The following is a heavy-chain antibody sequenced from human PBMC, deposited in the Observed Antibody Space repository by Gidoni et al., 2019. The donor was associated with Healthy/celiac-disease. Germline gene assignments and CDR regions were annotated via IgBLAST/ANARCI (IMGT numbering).Heavy chain of an antibody. CDR2: IGTAGDT. CDR1: GFTFSRYD. V-gene: IGHV3-13*04. Sequence: EVQLVESGGGLVQPGGSLRLSCAAAGFTFSRYDMHWVRQATGKGLGLVSAIGTAGDTYFPGSVKGRFTISRENAKNSFYLQMNSLRAGDTAVYYCARGNRGSCYSDVCAFDIWGQGTMVTVSS. J-gene: IGHJ3*02. D-gene: IGHD2-15*01. CDR3: ARGNRGSCYSDVCAFDI.